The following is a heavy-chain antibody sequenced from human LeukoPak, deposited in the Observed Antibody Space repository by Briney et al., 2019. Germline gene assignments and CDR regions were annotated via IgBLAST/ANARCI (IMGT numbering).Heavy chain of an antibody. Sequence: GRSLRPVCAAAGFTFSSYAMSWVRQAPGKGLEWVSAISSSGGSTYYADSVKDRFTISRDNSKNTLYLQMNSLRAEDTAVYYCAKGHTMIVVVSDYWGPGTLVTVSS. D-gene: IGHD3-22*01. CDR2: ISSSGGST. CDR1: GFTFSSYA. V-gene: IGHV3-23*01. J-gene: IGHJ4*02. CDR3: AKGHTMIVVVSDY.